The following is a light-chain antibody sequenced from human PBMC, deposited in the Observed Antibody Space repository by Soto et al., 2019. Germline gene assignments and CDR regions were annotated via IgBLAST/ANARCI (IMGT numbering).Light chain of an antibody. Sequence: QSALTQPASVSGSPGQSITISCTGTSSDIGSDNLVSWYQEHPGKAPKVMIYEGSKRPSGVSNRFSGSKSGNTASLTISGLQAEDEADYYCCSYSGSSTDWVFGGGTKVTVL. CDR2: EGS. V-gene: IGLV2-23*01. CDR1: SSDIGSDNL. CDR3: CSYSGSSTDWV. J-gene: IGLJ3*02.